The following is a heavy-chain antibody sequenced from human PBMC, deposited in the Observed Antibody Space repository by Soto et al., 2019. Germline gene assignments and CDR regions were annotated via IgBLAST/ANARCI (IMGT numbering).Heavy chain of an antibody. CDR3: ARDRHGYCSSTSCYYYYYYGMDV. CDR1: GFTVSSDY. J-gene: IGHJ6*02. Sequence: EVQLVESGGGLIQPGGSLRLSCAASGFTVSSDYMSWVRQAPGKGLEWVSVIYSGGSTYYADSVKGRFTISRDNSKNTLYLQKNSMRAEDTAVYYCARDRHGYCSSTSCYYYYYYGMDVWGQGTTVTVSS. CDR2: IYSGGST. D-gene: IGHD2-2*01. V-gene: IGHV3-53*01.